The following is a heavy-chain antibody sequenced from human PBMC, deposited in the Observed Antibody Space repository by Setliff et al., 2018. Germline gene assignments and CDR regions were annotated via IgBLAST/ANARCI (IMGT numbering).Heavy chain of an antibody. Sequence: SETLSLTCTVSGGSITDENSWWAWIRQPPGKGLEWIGYIYYSGSTNYNPSLKSRVTISVDTSKNQFSLKLSSVTAADTAVYHCARVAYYYDSSGYLSGAFDIWGQGTMVTVSS. D-gene: IGHD3-22*01. J-gene: IGHJ3*02. CDR1: GGSITDENSW. CDR3: ARVAYYYDSSGYLSGAFDI. V-gene: IGHV4-61*01. CDR2: IYYSGST.